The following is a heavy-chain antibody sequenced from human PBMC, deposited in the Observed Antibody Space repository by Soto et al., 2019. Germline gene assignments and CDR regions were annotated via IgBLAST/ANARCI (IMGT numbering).Heavy chain of an antibody. Sequence: GWSLRHSFAASGFTFSSYAMRWVRQAPGQGLEWVSAISGSGGSTYYADSVKGRFTISRDNSKNTLYQQMNSLRAEGTAVYYYVREALCMVRRTQNLFDRWGEGT. J-gene: IGHJ5*02. D-gene: IGHD3-10*01. CDR1: GFTFSSYA. CDR3: VREALCMVRRTQNLFDR. V-gene: IGHV3-23*01. CDR2: ISGSGGST.